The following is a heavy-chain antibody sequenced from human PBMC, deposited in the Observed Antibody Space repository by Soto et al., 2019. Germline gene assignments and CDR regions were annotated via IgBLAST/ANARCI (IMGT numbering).Heavy chain of an antibody. CDR1: GFTFSSYA. CDR2: ISYGGSNE. D-gene: IGHD2-15*01. CDR3: ARDRGSGGGWNYYCMDV. V-gene: IGHV3-30-3*01. J-gene: IGHJ6*02. Sequence: QVQLVESGGGVVQPGRSLRLSCAASGFTFSSYAMHWVRQAPGKGMDWVAVISYGGSNEYYADSVKGRFTISRDNSKNTLDLQMSSLRAEDTAVCYCARDRGSGGGWNYYCMDVWGQGTTCTVSS.